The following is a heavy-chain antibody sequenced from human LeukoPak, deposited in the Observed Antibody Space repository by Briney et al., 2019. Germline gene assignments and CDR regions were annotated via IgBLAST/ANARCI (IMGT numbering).Heavy chain of an antibody. Sequence: ASVKVSCKASGYTFTSYAIQWVRQAPGQRLEWMGWINAGHGNTKYSQNFQGRVTITRDTSASTAYMELSSLRSEDTAVYYCARETVTRVGPKGMDVWGQGTTVTVSS. CDR3: ARETVTRVGPKGMDV. CDR2: INAGHGNT. CDR1: GYTFTSYA. D-gene: IGHD4-17*01. V-gene: IGHV1-3*01. J-gene: IGHJ6*02.